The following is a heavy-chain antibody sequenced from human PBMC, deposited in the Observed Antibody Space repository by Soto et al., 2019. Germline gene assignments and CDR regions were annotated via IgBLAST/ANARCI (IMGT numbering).Heavy chain of an antibody. V-gene: IGHV3-33*01. D-gene: IGHD6-19*01. CDR3: ARSSGLGIDF. CDR2: IWFDGSKK. CDR1: GFSFNTHG. J-gene: IGHJ4*02. Sequence: QVQLVESGGGVVQPGTYLRLSCAASGFSFNTHGMHWIRQTPAKGLEWVAVIWFDGSKKYDEDSVTGRFTISRDNSRSALYLEMDSLRVEDTGVYYCARSSGLGIDFLGQGTLVTVSS.